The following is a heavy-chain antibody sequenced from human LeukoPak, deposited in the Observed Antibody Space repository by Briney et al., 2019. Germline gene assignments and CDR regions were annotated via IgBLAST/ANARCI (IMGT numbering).Heavy chain of an antibody. D-gene: IGHD4-17*01. V-gene: IGHV3-74*01. Sequence: GGSLRLSCTVSGFTFSSYWMHWVRQAPGKGLVWVSRINSDGSSTSYADSVKGRFTISRDNAKNTLYLQMNSLRADDTAVYYCAKGARGDTVTSIVGLNWFDPWGQGTLVTVSS. CDR3: AKGARGDTVTSIVGLNWFDP. CDR1: GFTFSSYW. J-gene: IGHJ5*02. CDR2: INSDGSST.